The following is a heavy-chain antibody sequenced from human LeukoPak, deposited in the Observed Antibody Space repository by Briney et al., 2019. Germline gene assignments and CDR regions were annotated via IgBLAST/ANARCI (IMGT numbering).Heavy chain of an antibody. V-gene: IGHV3-30*18. D-gene: IGHD3-22*01. Sequence: GRSLRLSCAASGFSFSSYGMHWVRQAPGKGLEWVAVIGYDGSNKYYADSVKGRFTISRDNSKNTLYLQMNSLRTEDTAVYFCAKEIYYDSSAFFDYWGQGTLVTVSS. CDR3: AKEIYYDSSAFFDY. CDR1: GFSFSSYG. J-gene: IGHJ4*02. CDR2: IGYDGSNK.